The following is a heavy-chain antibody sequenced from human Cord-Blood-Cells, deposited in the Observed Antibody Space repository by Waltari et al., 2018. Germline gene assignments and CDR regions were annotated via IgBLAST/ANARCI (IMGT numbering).Heavy chain of an antibody. CDR2: MNPNSGNT. D-gene: IGHD5-18*01. CDR1: GYTFTSYD. Sequence: GAEVTKPGASVKVSCTASGYTFTSYDINWVRQATGQGLEWMGWMNPNSGNTGYAQKFQGRVTMTRNTSISTAYMELSSLRSEDTAVYYCARAQGSYWDAFDIWGQGTMVTVSS. V-gene: IGHV1-8*01. CDR3: ARAQGSYWDAFDI. J-gene: IGHJ3*02.